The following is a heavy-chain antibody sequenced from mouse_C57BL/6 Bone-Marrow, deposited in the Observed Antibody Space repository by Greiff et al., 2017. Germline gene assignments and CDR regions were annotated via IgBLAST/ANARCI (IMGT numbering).Heavy chain of an antibody. D-gene: IGHD2-3*01. CDR1: GYTFTDYY. CDR2: INPNNGGT. J-gene: IGHJ3*01. CDR3: ARTGDGFSWFAY. Sequence: EVQLQQSGPELVKPGASVKISCKASGYTFTDYYMNWVKQSHGKSLEWIGDINPNNGGTSYNQKFKGKATLTVDTTSSTAYMELRSLTSEDAAVYYCARTGDGFSWFAYWGQGTLVTVSA. V-gene: IGHV1-26*01.